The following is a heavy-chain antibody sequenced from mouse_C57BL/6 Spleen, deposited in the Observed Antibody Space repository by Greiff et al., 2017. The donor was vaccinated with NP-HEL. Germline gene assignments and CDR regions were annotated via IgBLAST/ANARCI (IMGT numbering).Heavy chain of an antibody. V-gene: IGHV1-78*01. CDR2: IYSRDGST. D-gene: IGHD1-1*01. CDR3: ARSDYYGSSRGIYFDY. CDR1: GYTFTDHT. J-gene: IGHJ2*01. Sequence: VQLQQSDAELVKPGASVKISCKVSGYTFTDHTIHWMKQRPEQGLEWIGYIYSRDGSTKYNEKFKGKATLTADKSSSTAYLQLNSLTSEDSAVYFCARSDYYGSSRGIYFDYWGQGTTLTVSS.